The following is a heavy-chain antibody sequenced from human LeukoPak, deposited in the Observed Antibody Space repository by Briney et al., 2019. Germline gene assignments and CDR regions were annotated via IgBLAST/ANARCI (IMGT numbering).Heavy chain of an antibody. V-gene: IGHV4-39*02. CDR2: IYYSGRT. Sequence: PSETLSLTSTVSGGSISSISYYWGSIRQPPGKGLGWIGRIYYSGRTYYNPSLKSRAPISVDTPKTHFSVKLSSVTAADTAVYYCARGYGSLGYWGQGTLVIVSS. CDR3: ARGYGSLGY. CDR1: GGSISSISYY. J-gene: IGHJ4*02. D-gene: IGHD4-17*01.